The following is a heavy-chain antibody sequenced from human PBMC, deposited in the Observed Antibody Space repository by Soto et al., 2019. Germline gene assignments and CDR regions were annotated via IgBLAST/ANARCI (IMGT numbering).Heavy chain of an antibody. V-gene: IGHV1-18*01. CDR3: AMVDVYVTPNPQDV. J-gene: IGHJ6*02. CDR2: INAYNGNT. D-gene: IGHD3-16*01. Sequence: GASVKVSCKASGYSFTRYGIGWARQAPGQGLEWMGWINAYNGNTNYAQNLQGRLTLTTDTSTTTAYMELRSLRSNDTAIYYCAMVDVYVTPNPQDVWGQGNTVTVSS. CDR1: GYSFTRYG.